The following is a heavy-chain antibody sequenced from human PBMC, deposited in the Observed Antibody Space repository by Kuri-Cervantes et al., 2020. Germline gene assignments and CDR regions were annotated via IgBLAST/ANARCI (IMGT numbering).Heavy chain of an antibody. J-gene: IGHJ4*02. CDR1: GFTFSGSA. V-gene: IGHV3-9*01. D-gene: IGHD2-15*01. Sequence: GGSLRLSCAASGFTFSGSAMHWVRQAPGKGLEWVSGISWNSRIIGYADSVKGRFTISRDNAKNSLYLQMNSLRAEDTALHYCAKAPYYCSGGSCAIDYWGQGTLVTVSS. CDR3: AKAPYYCSGGSCAIDY. CDR2: ISWNSRII.